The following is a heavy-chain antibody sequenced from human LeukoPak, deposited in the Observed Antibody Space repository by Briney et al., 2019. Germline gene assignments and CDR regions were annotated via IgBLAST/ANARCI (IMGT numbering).Heavy chain of an antibody. J-gene: IGHJ5*02. CDR1: GGTFSSYT. CDR2: IIPILGIA. Sequence: SVKVSRKASGGTFSSYTISWVRQAPGQGLEWMGRIIPILGIANYAQKFQGRVTITADKSTSTAYMELSSLRSEDTAVYYCARDFSDGGNGNWFDPWGQGTLVTVSS. CDR3: ARDFSDGGNGNWFDP. V-gene: IGHV1-69*04. D-gene: IGHD4-23*01.